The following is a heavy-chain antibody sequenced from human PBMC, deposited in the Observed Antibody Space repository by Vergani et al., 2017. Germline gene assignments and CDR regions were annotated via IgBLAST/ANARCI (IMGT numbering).Heavy chain of an antibody. D-gene: IGHD2-21*01. J-gene: IGHJ4*02. CDR2: SIPILGIA. CDR3: ARSGAINGCSLDY. V-gene: IGHV1-69*04. CDR1: GGTFSSYA. Sequence: QVQLVQSGAEVKKPGSSVKVSCKASGGTFSSYAISWVRQAPGQGLEWMGRSIPILGIANYAQKFQGRVTITADKSTSTAYMELSSLRSEDTAVYYCARSGAINGCSLDYWGQGTLVTVSS.